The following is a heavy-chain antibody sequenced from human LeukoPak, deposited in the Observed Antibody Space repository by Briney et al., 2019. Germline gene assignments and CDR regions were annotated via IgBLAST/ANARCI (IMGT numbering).Heavy chain of an antibody. CDR1: GFTFSNCG. Sequence: GGSLRLSCAVSGFTFSNCGMSWVRQAPGKGLEWVSTISDSGGRTYYADSVKGRFTISRDNSKNTLYLQMNSLRAEDTAVYYCAKDDSGSYYPYYYYMDVWGKGTTVTISS. V-gene: IGHV3-23*01. CDR2: ISDSGGRT. CDR3: AKDDSGSYYPYYYYMDV. J-gene: IGHJ6*03. D-gene: IGHD1-26*01.